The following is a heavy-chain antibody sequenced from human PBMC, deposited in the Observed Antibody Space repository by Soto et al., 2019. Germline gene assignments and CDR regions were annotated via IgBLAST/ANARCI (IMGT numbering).Heavy chain of an antibody. CDR1: GGSFSGYY. CDR2: INHSGST. J-gene: IGHJ4*02. D-gene: IGHD5-12*01. CDR3: ARNLRDGYNLFDY. V-gene: IGHV4-34*01. Sequence: PSETLSLTCAVYGGSFSGYYWSWIRQPPGKGLEWIGEINHSGSTNYNPSLKSRVTISVDTSKNQFSLKLSSVTAADTAVYYCARNLRDGYNLFDYWGQGTLVTVSS.